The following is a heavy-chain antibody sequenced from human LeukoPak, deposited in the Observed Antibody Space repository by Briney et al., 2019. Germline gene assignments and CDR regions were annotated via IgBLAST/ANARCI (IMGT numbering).Heavy chain of an antibody. CDR1: GFTFSDYY. J-gene: IGHJ4*02. D-gene: IGHD5/OR15-5a*01. Sequence: GTSLRLSCAASGFTFSDYYMSWIRQAPGKGLEWISYISSSSSYTNYVDSVKGRFTISRDNAKNSLYLQMNSLRAEDTAVYYCVRAVSVSSYYFDCWGQGTLVTVSS. CDR3: VRAVSVSSYYFDC. V-gene: IGHV3-11*05. CDR2: ISSSSSYT.